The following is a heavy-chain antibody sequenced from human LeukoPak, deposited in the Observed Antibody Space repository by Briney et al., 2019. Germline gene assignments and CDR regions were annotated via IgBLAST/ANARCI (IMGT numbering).Heavy chain of an antibody. V-gene: IGHV3-48*04. Sequence: GGSLRLPCAASGFTFSSYWMHWIRQAPGKGLEWVSYLGSSSGTIHYADSVRGRFTISRDNAKMSLYLQMNSLRVEDTAVYYCARSNGLRYFDRWGQGTLVTVSS. CDR3: ARSNGLRYFDR. CDR2: LGSSSGTI. J-gene: IGHJ4*02. D-gene: IGHD2-8*01. CDR1: GFTFSSYW.